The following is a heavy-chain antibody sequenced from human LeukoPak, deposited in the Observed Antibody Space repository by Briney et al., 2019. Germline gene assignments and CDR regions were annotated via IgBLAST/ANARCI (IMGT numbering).Heavy chain of an antibody. D-gene: IGHD6-13*01. CDR1: GGSFSGYY. J-gene: IGHJ4*02. V-gene: IGHV4-34*01. CDR2: INHSGST. CDR3: ATKRLGIAAATFDY. Sequence: SETLSLTCAVYGGSFSGYYWSWIRQPPGKGLEWIGEINHSGSTNYNPSLKSRVTISVDTSKNQFSLKLSSVTAADTAVYYCATKRLGIAAATFDYWGQGTLVTVSS.